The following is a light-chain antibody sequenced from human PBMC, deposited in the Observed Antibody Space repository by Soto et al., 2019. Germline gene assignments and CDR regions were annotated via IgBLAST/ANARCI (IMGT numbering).Light chain of an antibody. CDR3: QQYGSSLTWT. V-gene: IGKV3-20*01. Sequence: EIVLTQSPGTLSLSPGERATLSCRASQSVSGSYLAWYQQKPGQAPRLLIYGASSRATGIPDRFSGSGSGTDFTLTISRLEPEDVAVYYCQQYGSSLTWTFGQGTKVEIK. CDR1: QSVSGSY. CDR2: GAS. J-gene: IGKJ1*01.